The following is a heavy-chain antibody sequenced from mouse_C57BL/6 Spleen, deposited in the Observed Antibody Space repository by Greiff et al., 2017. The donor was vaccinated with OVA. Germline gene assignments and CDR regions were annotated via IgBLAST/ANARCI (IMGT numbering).Heavy chain of an antibody. D-gene: IGHD3-2*02. CDR3: TRVDSSGSTWFAY. CDR2: ISSGGDYI. CDR1: GFTFSSYA. V-gene: IGHV5-9-1*02. Sequence: DVKLQESGEGLVKPGGSLKLSCAASGFTFSSYAMSWVRQTPEKRLEWVAYISSGGDYIYYADTVKGRFTISRDNARNTLYLQMSSLKSEDTAMYYCTRVDSSGSTWFAYWGQGTLVTVSA. J-gene: IGHJ3*01.